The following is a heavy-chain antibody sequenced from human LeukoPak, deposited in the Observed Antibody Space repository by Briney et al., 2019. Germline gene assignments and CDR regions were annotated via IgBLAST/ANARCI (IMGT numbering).Heavy chain of an antibody. CDR2: ISSSSSYI. J-gene: IGHJ4*02. D-gene: IGHD3-22*01. Sequence: PGGSLRLSCAASGFTFSSYSMNWVHQAPGKGLEWVSSISSSSSYIYYADSVKGRFTISRDNAKNSLYLQMNSLRAEDTAVYYCARGGYDSSGYYSSIFDYWGQGTLVTVSS. CDR3: ARGGYDSSGYYSSIFDY. V-gene: IGHV3-21*01. CDR1: GFTFSSYS.